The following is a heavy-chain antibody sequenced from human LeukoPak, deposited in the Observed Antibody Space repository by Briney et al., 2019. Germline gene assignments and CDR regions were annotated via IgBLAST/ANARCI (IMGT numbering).Heavy chain of an antibody. CDR1: GGSISSGGYY. D-gene: IGHD4-17*01. J-gene: IGHJ6*03. CDR3: ARLEAGDYGYYYYYMDV. V-gene: IGHV4-31*03. Sequence: SQTLCLTCTVSGGSISSGGYYWSWIRQHPGKGVEWIGYIYYSGSTYYNPSLKSRVTISVDTSKNQFSLKLSSVTAADTAVYYCARLEAGDYGYYYYYMDVWGKGTTLTVSS. CDR2: IYYSGST.